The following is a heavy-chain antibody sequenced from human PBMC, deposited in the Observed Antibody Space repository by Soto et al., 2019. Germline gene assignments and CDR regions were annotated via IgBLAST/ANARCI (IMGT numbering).Heavy chain of an antibody. D-gene: IGHD1-26*01. CDR1: GFTFSGYG. J-gene: IGHJ4*02. Sequence: QVQLVESGGGVVQPGRSLRLSCAASGFTFSGYGMHWVRQAPGKGLEWVAVISYDGSNKYYADSVKGRFTISRDNSKNTLYLQMNSLRAEDTAVYYCAKDLLVVGATPAYYWGQGTLVTVSS. CDR3: AKDLLVVGATPAYY. V-gene: IGHV3-30*18. CDR2: ISYDGSNK.